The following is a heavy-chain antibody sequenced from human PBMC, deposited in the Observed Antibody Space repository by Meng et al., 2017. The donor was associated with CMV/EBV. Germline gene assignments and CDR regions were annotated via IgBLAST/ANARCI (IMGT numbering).Heavy chain of an antibody. J-gene: IGHJ6*02. CDR2: ISSSGSTI. D-gene: IGHD2-2*01. V-gene: IGHV3-11*01. CDR3: ARDRRYCSSTSCYPPYYYYYGMDV. Sequence: GGSLRLSCAASGFTFSAYYMSWIRQAPGKGLEWVSYISSSGSTIYYADSVKGRFTISRDNAKTSLYLQMNSLRAEDTAVYYCARDRRYCSSTSCYPPYYYYYGMDVWGQGTTVTVSS. CDR1: GFTFSAYY.